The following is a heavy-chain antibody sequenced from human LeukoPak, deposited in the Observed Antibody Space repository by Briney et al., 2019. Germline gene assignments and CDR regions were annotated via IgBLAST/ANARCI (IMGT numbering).Heavy chain of an antibody. CDR2: ISYDGSNK. J-gene: IGHJ3*02. D-gene: IGHD3-10*01. V-gene: IGHV3-30*18. Sequence: GGSLRLSCAASGFTFSSYGMHWVRQAPGKGLEWVAVISYDGSNKYYADSVKGRFTISRDNSKNTLYLQMNSLRAEDTAVYYCAKALYGSGSPLLAFDIWGQGTWSPSLQ. CDR1: GFTFSSYG. CDR3: AKALYGSGSPLLAFDI.